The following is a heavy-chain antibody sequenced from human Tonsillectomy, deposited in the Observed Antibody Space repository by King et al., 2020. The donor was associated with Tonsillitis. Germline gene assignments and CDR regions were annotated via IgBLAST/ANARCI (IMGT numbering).Heavy chain of an antibody. CDR3: ASGGTWYYCDF. J-gene: IGHJ4*02. V-gene: IGHV1-46*01. Sequence: QLVQSGAEVKKPGASVKVSCKASGSAFSRYYMHWVRQAPGQGLEWMGIMNPSGGSTNYAQKFQGRVTMARDTSTSTVYMEVSSLRSEDTAVYYCASGGTWYYCDFWGQGSLVTVSS. D-gene: IGHD6-13*01. CDR2: MNPSGGST. CDR1: GSAFSRYY.